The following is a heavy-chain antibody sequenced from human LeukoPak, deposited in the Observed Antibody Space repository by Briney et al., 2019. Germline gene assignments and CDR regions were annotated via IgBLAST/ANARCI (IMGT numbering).Heavy chain of an antibody. J-gene: IGHJ4*02. V-gene: IGHV1-8*03. Sequence: ASVKVSCKASGYTFTSYDINWVRQATGQGLEWMGWMNPNSGNTGYAQKFQGRVTITRNTSISTAYMELSSLRSEDTAVYYCARKYGYCTNGVCYAMYYFDYWGQGTLVTVSS. CDR1: GYTFTSYD. CDR3: ARKYGYCTNGVCYAMYYFDY. D-gene: IGHD2-8*01. CDR2: MNPNSGNT.